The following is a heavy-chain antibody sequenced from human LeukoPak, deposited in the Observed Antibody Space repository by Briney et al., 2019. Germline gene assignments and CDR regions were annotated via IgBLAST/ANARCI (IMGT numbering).Heavy chain of an antibody. V-gene: IGHV3-23*01. CDR1: GFIFSTYA. CDR3: AKSSSNRYYDSSGWDGYYFDF. J-gene: IGHJ4*02. Sequence: GGSLRLSCATAGFIFSTYAMSWVPQAPGKGREWVSAISGSGGSTYYADSVKGRFTISRDNSKNTLYLQMNSLRAEDTAVYYCAKSSSNRYYDSSGWDGYYFDFWGQGTLVTVSS. CDR2: ISGSGGST. D-gene: IGHD3-22*01.